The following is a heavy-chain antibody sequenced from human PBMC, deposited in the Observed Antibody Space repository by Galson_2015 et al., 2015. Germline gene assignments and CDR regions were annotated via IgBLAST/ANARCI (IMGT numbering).Heavy chain of an antibody. CDR3: AREGHGSGSYYDS. D-gene: IGHD3-10*01. Sequence: SVKVSCKASGYTFIEYYVHWVRQAPGQGPEWMGVVNPRGGSPTYAQTFQGRVTITSDASTRTVSMELSGLKSEDTAVYFCAREGHGSGSYYDSWGVETLVTVSS. CDR1: GYTFIEYY. V-gene: IGHV1-46*01. CDR2: VNPRGGSP. J-gene: IGHJ5*01.